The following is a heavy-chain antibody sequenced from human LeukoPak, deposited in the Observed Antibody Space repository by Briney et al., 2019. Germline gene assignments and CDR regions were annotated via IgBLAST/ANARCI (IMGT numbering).Heavy chain of an antibody. CDR3: ARRDFWVDY. J-gene: IGHJ4*02. V-gene: IGHV3-30*02. Sequence: GGSLRLSCAASGFIFSGSGMHWVRQAPGKGLEWLAFIQYDGSNKYYADSVKGRFTISRDNSKNTMYLQMNSLRADDTAVYYCARRDFWVDYWGQGTLVTVSS. CDR2: IQYDGSNK. CDR1: GFIFSGSG. D-gene: IGHD3-3*01.